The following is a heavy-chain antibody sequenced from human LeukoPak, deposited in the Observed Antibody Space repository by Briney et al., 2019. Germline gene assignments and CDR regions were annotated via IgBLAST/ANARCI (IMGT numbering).Heavy chain of an antibody. V-gene: IGHV4-31*03. CDR2: IYYSGST. Sequence: PSQTPSLTFTVSGRSIISGGYDWSWIRQHPGKGLEWIGYIYYSGSTYYNPSLKRRLTISVDTSKNQFCLELSSVTAADTAVYYCARETKLTAHYFAWWGPGILLSVP. CDR3: ARETKLTAHYFAW. J-gene: IGHJ4*02. CDR1: GRSIISGGYD. D-gene: IGHD7-27*01.